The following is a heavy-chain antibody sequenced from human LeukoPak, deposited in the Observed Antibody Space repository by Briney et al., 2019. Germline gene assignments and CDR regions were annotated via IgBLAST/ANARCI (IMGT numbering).Heavy chain of an antibody. CDR1: GYTFTGYY. D-gene: IGHD6-6*01. CDR3: ARDRNSGSSLDI. CDR2: IYPYSGDT. V-gene: IGHV1-2*02. J-gene: IGHJ3*02. Sequence: GASVKVSCKASGYTFTGYYIHWVRQAPGQGLEWMGWIYPYSGDTNYAQNFQGRATMTRDTSISTAYMELSSLKSDDTAVYYCARDRNSGSSLDIWGQGTMLTVSS.